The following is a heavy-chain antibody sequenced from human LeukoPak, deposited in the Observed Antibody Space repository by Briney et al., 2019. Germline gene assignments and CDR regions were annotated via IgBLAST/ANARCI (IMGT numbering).Heavy chain of an antibody. CDR1: GFTVTGYY. Sequence: SVNVSFKSSGFTVTGYYRHCVRRAPGQPLEWIGWINGNSGGTNYAQNFQGRTTMTRDTSINTAYMELSRLTSDDTALSYCSREFQRPLDYWGKGTLVTVS. J-gene: IGHJ4*02. CDR2: INGNSGGT. V-gene: IGHV1-2*02. CDR3: SREFQRPLDY. D-gene: IGHD6-25*01.